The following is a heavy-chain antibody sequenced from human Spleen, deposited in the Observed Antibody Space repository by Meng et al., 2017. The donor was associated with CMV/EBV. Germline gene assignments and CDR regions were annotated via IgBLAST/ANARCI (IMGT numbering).Heavy chain of an antibody. CDR2: IWSDGNNK. V-gene: IGHV3-33*06. D-gene: IGHD6-13*01. J-gene: IGHJ4*02. CDR3: GKRGTAADIDY. CDR1: GFTFSGYG. Sequence: LSCAASGFTFSGYGIHWVRQEPGKGMEWVAIIWSDGNNKYYADTVKGRFTISRDNSKNTVYLQMNSLRVEDTALYYCGKRGTAADIDYWGQGTLVTVSS.